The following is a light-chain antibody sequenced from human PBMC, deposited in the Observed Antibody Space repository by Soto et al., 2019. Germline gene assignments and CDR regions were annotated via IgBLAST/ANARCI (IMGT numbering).Light chain of an antibody. CDR1: STDFVSYNR. Sequence: QSVLTQPPSVSGSAGQSVTISCTGTSTDFVSYNRVSWYQQPPGTAPKLMIYEVSKRPSGVPDRFSGSKSGNTASLTISGLQAADEADYYCSLYTSENAYVFGTGTKVTAL. V-gene: IGLV2-18*01. CDR2: EVS. J-gene: IGLJ1*01. CDR3: SLYTSENAYV.